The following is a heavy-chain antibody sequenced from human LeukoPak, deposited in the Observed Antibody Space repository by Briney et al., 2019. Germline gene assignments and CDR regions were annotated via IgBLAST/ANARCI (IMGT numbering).Heavy chain of an antibody. CDR3: AGGSGWYSSFDY. D-gene: IGHD6-19*01. CDR1: DGSISSYY. Sequence: SETLSLTCTVSDGSISSYYWSWIRQPPGKGLEWIGYIYYSGSTNHNPSLKSRVTISVDTSKNQFSLKLSSVTAADTALYYCAGGSGWYSSFDYWGQGTLVTVSS. V-gene: IGHV4-59*01. CDR2: IYYSGST. J-gene: IGHJ4*02.